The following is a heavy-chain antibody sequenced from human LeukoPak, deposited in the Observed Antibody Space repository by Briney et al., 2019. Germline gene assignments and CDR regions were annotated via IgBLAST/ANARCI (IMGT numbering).Heavy chain of an antibody. CDR2: IYYDGNT. Sequence: SETLSLTCTVSGGSISSSTYYRGWIRQPPGKGLEWIGSIYYDGNTYYNPSLKSRVTISVDTSKNQFSLKLSSVTAADTAVYYCARHCWTSYYYMDVWGKGTTVTVSS. CDR3: ARHCWTSYYYMDV. D-gene: IGHD3/OR15-3a*01. J-gene: IGHJ6*03. CDR1: GGSISSSTYY. V-gene: IGHV4-39*01.